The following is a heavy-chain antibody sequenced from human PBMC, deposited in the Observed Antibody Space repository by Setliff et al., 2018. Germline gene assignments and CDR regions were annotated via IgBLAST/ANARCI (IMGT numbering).Heavy chain of an antibody. D-gene: IGHD3-22*01. V-gene: IGHV4-59*01. CDR2: IYYSGST. J-gene: IGHJ4*02. CDR1: GGSISSYY. Sequence: PSETLSLTCTVSGGSISSYYWSWIRQPPWKGLEWIGYIYYSGSTSYNPSLKSRVSISVDTSKNQFSLRLTSVTAADTAVYYCAREYYYARSRNFDYWGQGTLVTVPQ. CDR3: AREYYYARSRNFDY.